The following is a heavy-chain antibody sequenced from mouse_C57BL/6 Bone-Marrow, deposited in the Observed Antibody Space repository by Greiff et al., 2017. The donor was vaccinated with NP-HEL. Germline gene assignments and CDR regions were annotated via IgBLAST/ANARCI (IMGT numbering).Heavy chain of an antibody. CDR1: GYTFTSYW. J-gene: IGHJ4*01. V-gene: IGHV1-50*01. Sequence: QVQLQQPGAELVKPGASVKLSCKASGYTFTSYWMQWVKQRPGQGLEWIGEIDPSDSYTNYNQKFKGKATLTVDTSSSTAYMQLSSLTSEDSAVYYCARMRDYGYLYAMDYWGQGTSVTVSS. D-gene: IGHD2-2*01. CDR3: ARMRDYGYLYAMDY. CDR2: IDPSDSYT.